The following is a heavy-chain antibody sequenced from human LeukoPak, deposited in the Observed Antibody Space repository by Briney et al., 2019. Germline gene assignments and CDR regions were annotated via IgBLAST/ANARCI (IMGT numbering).Heavy chain of an antibody. CDR3: ARGRYSGTTYYFDY. Sequence: PGGSLRLSCAASGFTFSSHWMHWVRQAPGKGLVWVSRINSDGSSISYVDSVKGRFTISRDNAKNSLYLQMNSLRAEDTAMYYCARGRYSGTTYYFDYWGQGTLVTVSS. CDR1: GFTFSSHW. V-gene: IGHV3-74*01. D-gene: IGHD5-12*01. CDR2: INSDGSSI. J-gene: IGHJ4*02.